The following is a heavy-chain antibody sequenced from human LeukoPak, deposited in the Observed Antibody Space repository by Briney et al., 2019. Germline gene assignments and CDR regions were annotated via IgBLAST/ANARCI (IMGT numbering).Heavy chain of an antibody. CDR3: AIGIVGYCSSTSCYLPDY. V-gene: IGHV3-23*01. J-gene: IGHJ4*02. CDR1: GFTFSSYA. Sequence: PGGSLRLSCAASGFTFSSYAMSWVRQAPGKGLEWVSAISGSGGSTYYADSVKGRFTLSRDNSKNTLYLQMNSLRAEDTAVYYCAIGIVGYCSSTSCYLPDYWGQGTLVTVSS. D-gene: IGHD2-2*01. CDR2: ISGSGGST.